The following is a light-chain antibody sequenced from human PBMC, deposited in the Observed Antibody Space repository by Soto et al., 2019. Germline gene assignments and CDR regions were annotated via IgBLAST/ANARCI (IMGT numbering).Light chain of an antibody. CDR1: STDFVSYNR. Sequence: QSALTQPPSVSGSPGQSITISCTGTSTDFVSYNRVSWYQQPPGTAPKLMIYEVRKRPSGVPARFSGSKSGNTASLTISGLQAADEADYSCSLYTSENAYVFGTGTKVTVL. J-gene: IGLJ1*01. CDR3: SLYTSENAYV. V-gene: IGLV2-18*01. CDR2: EVR.